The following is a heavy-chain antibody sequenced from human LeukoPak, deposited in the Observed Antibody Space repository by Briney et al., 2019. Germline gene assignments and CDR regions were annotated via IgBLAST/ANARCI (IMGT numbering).Heavy chain of an antibody. V-gene: IGHV4-31*03. Sequence: SQTLSLTCTVSGDSISSGGYYWSWIRQHPGKGLGWIGYIYYSGSTYYNPSLKSRVTISVDTSKNQFSLKLSSVTAADTAVYYCARVSADGSGRNYYYYGMDVWGQGTTVTVSS. D-gene: IGHD3-10*01. J-gene: IGHJ6*02. CDR3: ARVSADGSGRNYYYYGMDV. CDR2: IYYSGST. CDR1: GDSISSGGYY.